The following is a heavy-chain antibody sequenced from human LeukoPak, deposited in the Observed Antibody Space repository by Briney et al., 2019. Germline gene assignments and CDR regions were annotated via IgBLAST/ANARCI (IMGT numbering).Heavy chain of an antibody. CDR2: IIPILGIA. Sequence: SVKVSCKASGGTFSSYTISWVRQAPGQGLEWMGRIIPILGIANYAQKFQGRVTITADKSTSTAYMELSSLRSEDTAVYYCARQDLSLRCSSTSCSRWFDPWGQGTLVTVSS. V-gene: IGHV1-69*02. CDR1: GGTFSSYT. D-gene: IGHD2-2*01. J-gene: IGHJ5*02. CDR3: ARQDLSLRCSSTSCSRWFDP.